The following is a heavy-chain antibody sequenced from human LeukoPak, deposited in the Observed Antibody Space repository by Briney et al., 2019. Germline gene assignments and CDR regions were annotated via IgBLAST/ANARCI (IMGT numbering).Heavy chain of an antibody. J-gene: IGHJ5*02. CDR2: FYYSGNT. D-gene: IGHD1-26*01. Sequence: SETLSLTCTVSGGSISSSFYYWGWIRQPPGKGLEWIGSFYYSGNTYYNPSLKSRVTISVDTSKNQFSLKLSSVTTADTAVYYCARDRGRVGATPHWFDPWGQGTLVTVSS. CDR1: GGSISSSFYY. V-gene: IGHV4-39*02. CDR3: ARDRGRVGATPHWFDP.